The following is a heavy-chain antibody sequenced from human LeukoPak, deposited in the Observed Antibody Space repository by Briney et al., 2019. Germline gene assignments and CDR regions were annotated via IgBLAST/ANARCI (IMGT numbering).Heavy chain of an antibody. CDR2: IYTSGST. J-gene: IGHJ4*02. D-gene: IGHD2-15*01. V-gene: IGHV4-61*02. CDR3: ARDSPPAYCSSGSCYFDS. CDR1: GGSISSKSYY. Sequence: SQTLSLTCTVSGGSISSKSYYWSWIRQPAGKGLEWIGRIYTSGSTDYNPSPKSRVTISRDTSKNEFSLILNSLTAADTAVYYCARDSPPAYCSSGSCYFDSWGQGTLVTVSS.